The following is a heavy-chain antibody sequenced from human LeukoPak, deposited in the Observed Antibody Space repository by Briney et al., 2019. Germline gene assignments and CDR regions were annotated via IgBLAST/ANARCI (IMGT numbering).Heavy chain of an antibody. CDR1: GLTFSSYG. CDR2: IRYDGGNK. V-gene: IGHV3-30*02. Sequence: GGSLRLSCAASGLTFSSYGMHWVRQAPGKGLEWVAFIRYDGGNKYYADSVKGRFTISRDNSKNTLYLQMNSLRAEDTAVYYCAKDRTTGATWGSFHIWGQGTMVTVSS. J-gene: IGHJ3*02. D-gene: IGHD1-1*01. CDR3: AKDRTTGATWGSFHI.